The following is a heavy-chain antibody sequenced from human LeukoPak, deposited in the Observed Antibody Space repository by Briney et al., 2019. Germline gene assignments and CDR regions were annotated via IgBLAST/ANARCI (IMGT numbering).Heavy chain of an antibody. J-gene: IGHJ4*02. CDR3: ARIRGGRYCSSTSCYEPSDY. Sequence: SETLSLTCTVSGGSISSSSYYWGWIRQPPGKGLEWIGSIYYSGSTYYNPSLKSRVTISVDTSKNQFSLKLSSVTAADTAVYYCARIRGGRYCSSTSCYEPSDYWGQGTLVTVSS. V-gene: IGHV4-39*01. CDR2: IYYSGST. D-gene: IGHD2-2*01. CDR1: GGSISSSSYY.